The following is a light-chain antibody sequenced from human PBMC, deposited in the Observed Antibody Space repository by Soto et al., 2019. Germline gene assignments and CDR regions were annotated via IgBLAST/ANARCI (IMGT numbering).Light chain of an antibody. CDR1: QSVDSVY. CDR3: QQYDGSPPFT. CDR2: GAS. Sequence: EIVLTQSPGTLSLSPGERATLSCRASQSVDSVYLTWYQQKPGQAPRLLIYGASTRAAGIPSRFSGSGSGTDFTLTISRLEPDDSAVYYCQQYDGSPPFTFGPGTKVDIK. V-gene: IGKV3-20*01. J-gene: IGKJ3*01.